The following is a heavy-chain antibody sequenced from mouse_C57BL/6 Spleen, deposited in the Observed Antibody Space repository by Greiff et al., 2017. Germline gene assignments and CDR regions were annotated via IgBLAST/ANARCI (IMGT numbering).Heavy chain of an antibody. CDR2: ISSGSSTI. V-gene: IGHV5-17*01. CDR3: ERREYYGSSYVDY. CDR1: GFTFSDYG. D-gene: IGHD1-1*01. J-gene: IGHJ2*01. Sequence: EVKLVESGGGLVKPGGSLKLSCAASGFTFSDYGMHWVRQAPEKGLEWVAYISSGSSTIYYADTVKGRFTISRDNAKNTLFLQMTSLRSEDAAMYVCERREYYGSSYVDYWGQGTTLTVSS.